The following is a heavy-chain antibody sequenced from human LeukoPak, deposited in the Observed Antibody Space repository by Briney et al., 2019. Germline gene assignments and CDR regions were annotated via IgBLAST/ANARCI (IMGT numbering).Heavy chain of an antibody. Sequence: SQTLSDTCAISGDSVSANCAAWNWIRQSPSRGLEWLGRTYYRSKWYNDYAVSVNSRITINPDTSKYQFSLQLNSVTPEDTAVYYCARESTGSSSAWYTINYFDYWGQATLVTVSS. V-gene: IGHV6-1*01. CDR3: ARESTGSSSAWYTINYFDY. CDR1: GDSVSANCAA. J-gene: IGHJ4*02. CDR2: TYYRSKWYN. D-gene: IGHD6-19*01.